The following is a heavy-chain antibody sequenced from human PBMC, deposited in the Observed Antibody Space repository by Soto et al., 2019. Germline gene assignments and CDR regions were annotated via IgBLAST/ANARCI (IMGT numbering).Heavy chain of an antibody. D-gene: IGHD3-3*01. CDR2: ISGISVNI. V-gene: IGHV3-23*01. Sequence: EVHLLESGGDLVQPGGSLRLSCAVSGFTFSDYAMTWVRQAPGEGLEWVSTISGISVNIHYADSVKGRFTISRDNSKNTLYLQMNSLRVEDTAVYYCAKESGFWSGVSGDHYGMDVWGQGTTVTVSS. CDR3: AKESGFWSGVSGDHYGMDV. CDR1: GFTFSDYA. J-gene: IGHJ6*02.